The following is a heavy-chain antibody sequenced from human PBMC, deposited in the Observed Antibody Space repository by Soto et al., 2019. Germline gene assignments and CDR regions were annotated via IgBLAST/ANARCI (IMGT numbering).Heavy chain of an antibody. CDR1: GDSVSSNSAA. CDR2: TYYRSKWYN. CDR3: ARAHSNYGANYYYYGMDV. V-gene: IGHV6-1*01. Sequence: SQTPSLTCAISGDSVSSNSAAWNWIRQSPSRGLEWLGRTYYRSKWYNDYAVSVKSRITINPDTSKNQFSLQLNSVTPEDTAVYYCARAHSNYGANYYYYGMDVWGQGTTVTVSS. J-gene: IGHJ6*02. D-gene: IGHD4-4*01.